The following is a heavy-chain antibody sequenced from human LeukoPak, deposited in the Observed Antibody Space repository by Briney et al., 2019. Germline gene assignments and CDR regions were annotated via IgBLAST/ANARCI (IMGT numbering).Heavy chain of an antibody. V-gene: IGHV3-30*18. Sequence: GGSLRLSCAASGFTFSSYGMHWVRQAPGKGLEWVAVISYDGSNKYYADSVKGRFTISRDNSKNTLYLQMNSLRAEDTAVYYCAKDPERGYCSSTSCYTDAFDIWGQGTMVTVSS. CDR2: ISYDGSNK. D-gene: IGHD2-2*01. J-gene: IGHJ3*02. CDR1: GFTFSSYG. CDR3: AKDPERGYCSSTSCYTDAFDI.